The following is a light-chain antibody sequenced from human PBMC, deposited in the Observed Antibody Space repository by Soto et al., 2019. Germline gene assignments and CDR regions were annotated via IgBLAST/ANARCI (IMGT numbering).Light chain of an antibody. CDR1: QSVSSR. Sequence: EIVMTQSPATLSVSPGERATLSCRASQSVSSRLAWYQQKRGQAPRLLIYDASTRATGIPARFSGSGSGTEFNLTISSLQSEDFATYYCQHYNSYSEAFGQGTKVDIK. CDR2: DAS. V-gene: IGKV3-15*01. CDR3: QHYNSYSEA. J-gene: IGKJ1*01.